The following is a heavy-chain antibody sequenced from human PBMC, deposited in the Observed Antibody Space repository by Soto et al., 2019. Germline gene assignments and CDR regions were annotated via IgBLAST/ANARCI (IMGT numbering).Heavy chain of an antibody. Sequence: QVQLQQWGAGLLKPSETLSLTRAVYGGSFSGYYWSWIRQPPGKGLEWIGEINHSGSTNYNPSLKSRVTISVDTSKNQFSLKLSSVTAADTAVYYCARGTGTWGTYYYYGMDVWGQGTTVTVSS. CDR1: GGSFSGYY. V-gene: IGHV4-34*01. CDR3: ARGTGTWGTYYYYGMDV. J-gene: IGHJ6*02. CDR2: INHSGST. D-gene: IGHD1-1*01.